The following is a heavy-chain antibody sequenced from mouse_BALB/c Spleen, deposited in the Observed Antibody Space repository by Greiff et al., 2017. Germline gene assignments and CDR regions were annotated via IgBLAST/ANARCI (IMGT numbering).Heavy chain of an antibody. D-gene: IGHD2-4*01. Sequence: EVKLVESGGDLVKPGGSLKLSCAASGFTFSSYGMSWVRQTPGKRLEWFATISSGGSYTYYPDSVKGRFTISRDNAKNTLYLQMSSLKSEDTAMYYARRAYDYDGFAYWGQGTLVTVSA. CDR2: ISSGGSYT. J-gene: IGHJ3*01. V-gene: IGHV5-6*01. CDR1: GFTFSSYG. CDR3: RRAYDYDGFAY.